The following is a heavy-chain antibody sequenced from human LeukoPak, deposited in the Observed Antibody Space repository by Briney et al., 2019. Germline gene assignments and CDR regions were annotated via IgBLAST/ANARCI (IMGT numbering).Heavy chain of an antibody. V-gene: IGHV4-34*01. CDR1: GGSFSDYY. D-gene: IGHD5-18*01. CDR3: ARGGYSYGYGY. CDR2: VNHSGST. Sequence: TSETLSLTCAVYGGSFSDYYWSWIRQPPGKGLEWIGEVNHSGSTNYNPSLKSRVTISVDTSKNQFSLKLRSVTAAATAVYYCARGGYSYGYGYWGQGTLVTVSS. J-gene: IGHJ4*02.